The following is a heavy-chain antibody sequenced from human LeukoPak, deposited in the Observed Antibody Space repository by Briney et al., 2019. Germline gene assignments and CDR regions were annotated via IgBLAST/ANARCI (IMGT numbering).Heavy chain of an antibody. CDR1: GFTFTDFW. V-gene: IGHV3-7*01. CDR3: ARVGTWELQRVFDY. J-gene: IGHJ4*02. D-gene: IGHD1-26*01. Sequence: PGGSLRLSCAACGFTFTDFWMTWVRQVPGQGLEWVANIHKAGTESYYVDSVKGRFAISRDNAKNSLYLQLSSLRVDDTAVYYCARVGTWELQRVFDYWGQGTLVT. CDR2: IHKAGTES.